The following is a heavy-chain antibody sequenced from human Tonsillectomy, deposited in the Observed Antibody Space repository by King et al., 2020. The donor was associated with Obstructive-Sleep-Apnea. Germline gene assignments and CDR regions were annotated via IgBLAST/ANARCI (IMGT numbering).Heavy chain of an antibody. CDR2: IKQDGSEK. V-gene: IGHV3-7*01. CDR1: GFTFSIYW. CDR3: ARDGLLN. Sequence: VQLVESGGGLVQPGGSLRLSCAASGFTFSIYWMSWVRQAPGKGLEWVANIKQDGSEKYYVDSVKGRFTISRDNAKNSLYLQMNSLRAEDTAVYYCARDGLLNWGQGTLVTVSS. D-gene: IGHD1-26*01. J-gene: IGHJ4*02.